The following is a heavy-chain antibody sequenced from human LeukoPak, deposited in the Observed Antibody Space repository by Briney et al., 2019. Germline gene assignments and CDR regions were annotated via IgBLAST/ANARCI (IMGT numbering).Heavy chain of an antibody. CDR2: IYCSGST. D-gene: IGHD6-19*01. CDR1: GGSISSHY. Sequence: PSETLSLTCTVSGGSISSHYWSWIRQPPGKGLEWIGYIYCSGSTNYNPSLKSRVTISVDTSKNQFSLKLSSVTAADTAVYYCARDMGYSSGWYGIDYWGQGTLVTVSS. V-gene: IGHV4-59*11. CDR3: ARDMGYSSGWYGIDY. J-gene: IGHJ4*02.